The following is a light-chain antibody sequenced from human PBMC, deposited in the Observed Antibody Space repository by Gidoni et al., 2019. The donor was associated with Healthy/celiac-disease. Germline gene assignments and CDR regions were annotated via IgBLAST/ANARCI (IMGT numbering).Light chain of an antibody. J-gene: IGLJ2*01. CDR3: QSYDSSLSGYVV. CDR1: SSNIGAGYD. V-gene: IGLV1-40*01. Sequence: QSVLTQPPSVSGAPGQRVTITFTGRSSNIGAGYDVHWYHALPGTAPKLLIYGNSNRPSGVPDRFSGSKSGTSASLAITGLQAEDEADYYCQSYDSSLSGYVVFGGGTKLTVL. CDR2: GNS.